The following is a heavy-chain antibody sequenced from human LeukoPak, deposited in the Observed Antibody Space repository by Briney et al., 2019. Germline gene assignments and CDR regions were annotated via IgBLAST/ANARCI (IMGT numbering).Heavy chain of an antibody. D-gene: IGHD1-26*01. Sequence: GASVKVSCKASGGTFSSYAISWVRQAPGQGLEWMGRIIPILGIANYPQKFQGRVTITADKSTSTAYMELSSLRSEDTAVYYCARGAIVGATDTDYWGQGTLVTVSS. J-gene: IGHJ4*02. V-gene: IGHV1-69*04. CDR1: GGTFSSYA. CDR2: IIPILGIA. CDR3: ARGAIVGATDTDY.